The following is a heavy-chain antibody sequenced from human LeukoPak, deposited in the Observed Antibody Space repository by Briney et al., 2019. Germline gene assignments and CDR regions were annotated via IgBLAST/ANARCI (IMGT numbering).Heavy chain of an antibody. V-gene: IGHV3-15*05. CDR2: LKSKIDGGAT. Sequence: PGGSLRLSCAASGFTVSSAWMNWVRQAPGKGLEWLGRLKSKIDGGATDYAAPVKGRFTISRDDSKNTLYLQLNSLRTEDTAVYYCTTHLQYGGDSGWGQGTLVTVSS. CDR1: GFTVSSAW. D-gene: IGHD4-23*01. CDR3: TTHLQYGGDSG. J-gene: IGHJ4*02.